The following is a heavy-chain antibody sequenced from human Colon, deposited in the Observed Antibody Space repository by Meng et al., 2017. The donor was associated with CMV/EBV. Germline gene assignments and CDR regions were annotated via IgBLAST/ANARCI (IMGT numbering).Heavy chain of an antibody. J-gene: IGHJ6*02. V-gene: IGHV3-33*06. CDR1: GFTFSTYG. Sequence: GESLKISCAASGFTFSTYGMHWVRQAPGKGLEWVAVIWYDGSNKKYADFVKGRFTISRDNSKNTLYLQMNRLRVEDTAVYYCAKDQGISGYTMDVWGQGTTVTVSS. CDR3: AKDQGISGYTMDV. D-gene: IGHD5-24*01. CDR2: IWYDGSNK.